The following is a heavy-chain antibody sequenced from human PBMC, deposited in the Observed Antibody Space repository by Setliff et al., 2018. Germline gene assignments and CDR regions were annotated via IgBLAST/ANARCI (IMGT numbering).Heavy chain of an antibody. CDR1: GFTFSTYR. CDR3: TRDPPGSGWSFDY. Sequence: PGGSLRLSCAASGFTFSTYRMHWVRQAPGKGLEWVAMIWADPNSNTKYYADSVKGRFSVSRDNSRNTVFLQMTGLRAEDTALYYCTRDPPGSGWSFDYWGQGALVTVSS. CDR2: IWADPNSNTK. D-gene: IGHD6-19*01. V-gene: IGHV3-33*08. J-gene: IGHJ4*02.